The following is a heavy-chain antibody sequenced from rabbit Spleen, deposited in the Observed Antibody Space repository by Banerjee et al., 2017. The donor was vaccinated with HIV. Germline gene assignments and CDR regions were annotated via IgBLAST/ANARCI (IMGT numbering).Heavy chain of an antibody. CDR1: GFSFSDRDV. V-gene: IGHV1S43*01. CDR2: IYSSSGST. J-gene: IGHJ4*01. Sequence: QEQLVESGGGLVQPEGSLTLTCKASGFSFSDRDVMCWVRQAPGKGLELIACIYSSSGSTWYASWVNGRFTISSDNAQYTVDLQMNSLTPADTATYFCARGSAGININDLWGPGTLVTVS. D-gene: IGHD4-2*01. CDR3: ARGSAGININDL.